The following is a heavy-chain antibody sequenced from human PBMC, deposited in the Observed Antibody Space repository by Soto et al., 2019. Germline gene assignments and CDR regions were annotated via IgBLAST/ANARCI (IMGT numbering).Heavy chain of an antibody. V-gene: IGHV3-30-3*01. J-gene: IGHJ4*02. CDR3: ATGGQWLVHLNY. D-gene: IGHD6-19*01. Sequence: QVQLVESGGGVVQPGRSLRLSCAGSGFTFSSYAMHWVRQAPGKGLEWEAVISYDGSNKYYADSVKGRFTISRDNSKNTLYLQMNSLRAEDTAVYYCATGGQWLVHLNYWGQGTLVTVSS. CDR1: GFTFSSYA. CDR2: ISYDGSNK.